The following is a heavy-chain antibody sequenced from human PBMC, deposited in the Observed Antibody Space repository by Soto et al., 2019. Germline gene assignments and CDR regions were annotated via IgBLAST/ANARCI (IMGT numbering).Heavy chain of an antibody. CDR3: ASIVGATEPPP. CDR1: GFTFSSYW. J-gene: IGHJ5*02. CDR2: INSDGSST. V-gene: IGHV3-74*01. D-gene: IGHD1-26*01. Sequence: EVQLVESGGGLVQPGGSLRLSCAASGFTFSSYWMHWVRQAPGKGLVWVSRINSDGSSTSYADSVKGRFTISRDNAKNTLHLQMNSLRAEDTAVYYCASIVGATEPPPWGQGTLVTVSS.